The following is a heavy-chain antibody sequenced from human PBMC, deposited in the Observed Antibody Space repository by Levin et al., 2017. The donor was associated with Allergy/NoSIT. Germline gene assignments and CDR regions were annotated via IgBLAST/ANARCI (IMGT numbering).Heavy chain of an antibody. Sequence: GGSLRLSCAASGFTFSPYYMHLVRQAPGKGLAWVSNIHSDTTITNYADSVKGRFTISRDNAKNTLYLQMNSLRAEDTAVYYCVRGGCSSTSCLDYWGQGTLVTVSS. V-gene: IGHV3-74*01. D-gene: IGHD2-2*01. CDR1: GFTFSPYY. J-gene: IGHJ4*02. CDR2: IHSDTTIT. CDR3: VRGGCSSTSCLDY.